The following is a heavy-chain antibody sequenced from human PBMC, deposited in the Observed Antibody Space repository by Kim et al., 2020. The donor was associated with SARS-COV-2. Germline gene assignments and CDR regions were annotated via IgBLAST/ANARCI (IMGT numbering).Heavy chain of an antibody. Sequence: ASVQVSCKASGYTFTSYAMHWVRQAPGQRLEWMGWINAGNGNTKYSQKFQGRVTITRDTSASTAYMELSSLRSEDTAVYYCASPLYGDYGGINAFDIWGQGTMVTVSS. CDR1: GYTFTSYA. CDR3: ASPLYGDYGGINAFDI. D-gene: IGHD4-17*01. J-gene: IGHJ3*02. V-gene: IGHV1-3*01. CDR2: INAGNGNT.